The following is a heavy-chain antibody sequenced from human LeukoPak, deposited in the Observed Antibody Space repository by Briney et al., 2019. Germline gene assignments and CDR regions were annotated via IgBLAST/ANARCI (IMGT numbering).Heavy chain of an antibody. D-gene: IGHD2-15*01. CDR2: IYTSGST. CDR1: GGSISSGSYY. Sequence: SETLSLTCTVSGGSISSGSYYWSWIRQPAGKGLEWIGRIYTSGSTNYNPSLKSRVTISVDTSKNQFSLKLSSVTAADTAVYYCARGLGYCSGGSCYSGNYYYYYMDVWGKGTTVTVSS. J-gene: IGHJ6*03. V-gene: IGHV4-61*02. CDR3: ARGLGYCSGGSCYSGNYYYYYMDV.